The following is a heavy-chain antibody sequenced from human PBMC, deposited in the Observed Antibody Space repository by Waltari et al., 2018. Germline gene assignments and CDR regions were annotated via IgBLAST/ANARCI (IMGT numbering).Heavy chain of an antibody. CDR3: ANPSQYGEEIDY. D-gene: IGHD2-21*01. Sequence: EVQLLESGGGLVQSGGSLRLSCAASGFTFSSYAMLWVRQAPGKGLEWVSAISGSGGSTYYADSVKGRFTISRDNSKNTLYLQMNSLRAEDTAVYYCANPSQYGEEIDYWGQGTLVTVSS. CDR2: ISGSGGST. V-gene: IGHV3-23*01. CDR1: GFTFSSYA. J-gene: IGHJ4*02.